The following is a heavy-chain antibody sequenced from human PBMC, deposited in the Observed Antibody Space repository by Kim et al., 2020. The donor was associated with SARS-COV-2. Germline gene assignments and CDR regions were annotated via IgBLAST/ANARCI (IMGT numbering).Heavy chain of an antibody. CDR3: ARDPDYGGSWVFLDF. CDR2: INPGGSEK. Sequence: GGSLRLSCTASGFTFSTYWMTWVRQAPGKGLEWMASINPGGSEKYYADSVKGRFTISRDNANNSLYLQLNVLRAEDTALYYCARDPDYGGSWVFLDFWGQGTLVTVSS. J-gene: IGHJ4*02. CDR1: GFTFSTYW. D-gene: IGHD4-17*01. V-gene: IGHV3-7*03.